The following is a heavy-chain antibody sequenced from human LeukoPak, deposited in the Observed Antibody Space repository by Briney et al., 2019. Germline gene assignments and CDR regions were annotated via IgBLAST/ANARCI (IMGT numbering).Heavy chain of an antibody. V-gene: IGHV5-10-1*01. CDR1: GYSFTSYW. CDR2: IDPSDSYT. Sequence: GESLKISCKGSGYSFTSYWISWVRQMPRKGLEWMGRIDPSDSYTNYSPSFQGHVTISADKSISTAYLQWSSLKASDTAMYYCARSAITGTTSERLIDYWGQGTLVTVSS. J-gene: IGHJ4*02. CDR3: ARSAITGTTSERLIDY. D-gene: IGHD1-20*01.